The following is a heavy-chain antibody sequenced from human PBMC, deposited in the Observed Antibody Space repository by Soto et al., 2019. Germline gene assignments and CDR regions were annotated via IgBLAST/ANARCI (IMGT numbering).Heavy chain of an antibody. Sequence: EVQLLGSGGGLVQPGGSLRLSCAASGLTFSSYAMSWVRQAPGKVLEWVSASSGSGGSTYYADSVKGRFTISRDNSKNTLYLQMHSLGSEDPAVYYCSKEGIAARLGYFDYWGQGTLVTVSS. D-gene: IGHD6-6*01. J-gene: IGHJ4*02. CDR2: SSGSGGST. V-gene: IGHV3-23*01. CDR3: SKEGIAARLGYFDY. CDR1: GLTFSSYA.